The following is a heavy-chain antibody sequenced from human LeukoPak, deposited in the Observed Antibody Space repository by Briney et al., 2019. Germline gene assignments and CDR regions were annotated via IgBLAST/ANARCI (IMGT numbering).Heavy chain of an antibody. J-gene: IGHJ4*02. D-gene: IGHD3-22*01. CDR1: GFTFSSYW. CDR2: IKQDGSEK. Sequence: GGSLRLSCAASGFTFSSYWMSWVRQAPGKGLEWVANIKQDGSEKHYVDSVKGRFTISRDNAKNSLYLQMNSLRAEDTAVYYCARVSSGYYLDYWGQGTLVTVSS. CDR3: ARVSSGYYLDY. V-gene: IGHV3-7*01.